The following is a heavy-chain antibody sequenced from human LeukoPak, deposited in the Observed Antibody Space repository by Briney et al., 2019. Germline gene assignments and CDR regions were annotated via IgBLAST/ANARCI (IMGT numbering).Heavy chain of an antibody. D-gene: IGHD6-13*01. CDR1: GGSISGYY. CDR2: IYYSGST. V-gene: IGHV4-59*13. J-gene: IGHJ3*02. Sequence: SETLPLTCTVSGGSISGYYWSWIRQPPGKGLEWIGYIYYSGSTNYNPSLKSRVTISVDTSKNQFSLKLSSVTAADTAVYYCARKLAAAAEDDAFDIWGQGTMVTVSS. CDR3: ARKLAAAAEDDAFDI.